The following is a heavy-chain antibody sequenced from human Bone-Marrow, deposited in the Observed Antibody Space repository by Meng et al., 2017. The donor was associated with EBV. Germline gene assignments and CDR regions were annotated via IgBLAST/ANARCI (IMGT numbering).Heavy chain of an antibody. CDR2: ISWDGGST. CDR1: GFTFDDYT. Sequence: EVQLVESGGVVVQPGGSLSLSCAASGFTFDDYTMHWVRQAPGKGLEWVSLISWDGGSTYYADSVKGRFTISRDNSKNSLYLQMNSLRTEDTALYYCAKEALRELRGWFDPWGQGTLVNVSS. V-gene: IGHV3-43*01. D-gene: IGHD1-26*01. J-gene: IGHJ5*02. CDR3: AKEALRELRGWFDP.